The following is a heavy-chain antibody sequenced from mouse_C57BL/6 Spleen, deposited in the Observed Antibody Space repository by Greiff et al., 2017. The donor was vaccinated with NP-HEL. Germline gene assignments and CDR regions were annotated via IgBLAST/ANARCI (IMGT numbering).Heavy chain of an antibody. CDR1: GYTFTDYE. Sequence: VQLQQSGAELVRPGASVTLSCKASGYTFTDYEMHWVKQTPVHGLEWIGAIDPETGGTAYNQKFKGKAILTADKSSSTAYMELRSLTSEDSAVYYCTRHVYYGNYFDYWGQGTTLTVSS. CDR2: IDPETGGT. D-gene: IGHD2-1*01. CDR3: TRHVYYGNYFDY. J-gene: IGHJ2*01. V-gene: IGHV1-15*01.